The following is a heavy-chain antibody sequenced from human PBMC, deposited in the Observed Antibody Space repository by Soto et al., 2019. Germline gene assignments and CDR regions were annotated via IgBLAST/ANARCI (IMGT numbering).Heavy chain of an antibody. J-gene: IGHJ5*02. V-gene: IGHV4-30-4*01. CDR1: GGSISRGDYY. Sequence: PSETLSLTCTVSGGSISRGDYYWSWIRQPPGKGLEWIGYIYYSGSTYYNPSLKSRVTISVDTSKNQFSLKLSSVTAADTAVYYCARERPDGSRLDPWGQGTLVTVS. CDR3: ARERPDGSRLDP. D-gene: IGHD6-13*01. CDR2: IYYSGST.